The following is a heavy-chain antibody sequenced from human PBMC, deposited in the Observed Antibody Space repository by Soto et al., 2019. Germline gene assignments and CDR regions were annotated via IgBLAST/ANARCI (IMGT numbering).Heavy chain of an antibody. V-gene: IGHV3-43D*04. CDR3: AKGSRAGYNYYFDY. Sequence: GGSLRLSCAASGFPFDDYAMHWLRQAPGKGLEWVSLIIWDGGATDYADSVKGRFTISRDNSKKSLYLQMNSLRAEDTALYYCAKGSRAGYNYYFDYWGQGTLVTVSS. CDR1: GFPFDDYA. CDR2: IIWDGGAT. D-gene: IGHD5-12*01. J-gene: IGHJ4*02.